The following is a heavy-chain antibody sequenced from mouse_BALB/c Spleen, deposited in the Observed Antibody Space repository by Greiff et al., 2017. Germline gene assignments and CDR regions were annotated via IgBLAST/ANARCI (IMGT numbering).Heavy chain of an antibody. J-gene: IGHJ4*01. Sequence: EVQRVESGGGLVQPGGSRKLSCAASGFTFSSFGMHWVRQAPEKGLEWVAYISSGSSTIYYADTVKGRFTISRDNPKNTLFLQMTSLRSEDTAMYYCARSGDGYPYYAMYYWGQGTSVTVSS. CDR3: ARSGDGYPYYAMYY. CDR2: ISSGSSTI. CDR1: GFTFSSFG. D-gene: IGHD2-3*01. V-gene: IGHV5-17*02.